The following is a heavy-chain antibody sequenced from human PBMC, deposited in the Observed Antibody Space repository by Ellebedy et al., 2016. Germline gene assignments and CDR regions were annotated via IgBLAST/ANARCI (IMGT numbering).Heavy chain of an antibody. CDR2: IYYSGST. J-gene: IGHJ6*02. V-gene: IGHV4-39*07. D-gene: IGHD2-21*02. CDR1: GGSISSSSYY. Sequence: SETLSLTXTVSGGSISSSSYYWGWIRQPPGKGLEWIGSIYYSGSTYYNPSLKSRVTISVDTSKNQFSLKLSSVTAADTAVYYCARDGARYCGGDCYPQPYYYYGMDVWGQGTTVTVSS. CDR3: ARDGARYCGGDCYPQPYYYYGMDV.